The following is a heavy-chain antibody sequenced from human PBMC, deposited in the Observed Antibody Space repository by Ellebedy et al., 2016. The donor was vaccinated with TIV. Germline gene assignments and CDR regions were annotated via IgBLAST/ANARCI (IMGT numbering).Heavy chain of an antibody. CDR1: GGSFSDYY. D-gene: IGHD2-2*01. V-gene: IGHV4-34*01. CDR2: INHSGST. CDR3: ARGLGPIGYCSSTSCYWDH. Sequence: SETLSLXXAVYGGSFSDYYWSWVRQPPGKGLEWIGEINHSGSTNYNPSLNSRVTISVDTSKNQFSLKLTSVTAADTAVYYCARGLGPIGYCSSTSCYWDHWGRGTLVTVSS. J-gene: IGHJ4*02.